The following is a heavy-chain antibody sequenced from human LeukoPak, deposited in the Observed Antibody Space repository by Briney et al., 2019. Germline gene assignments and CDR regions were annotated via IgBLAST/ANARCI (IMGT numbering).Heavy chain of an antibody. CDR2: INHSGST. V-gene: IGHV4-34*01. Sequence: SETLSLTCAVYGGPFSGYYWSWIRQPPGKGLEWIGEINHSGSTNYNPSLKSRVTISVDTSKNQFSLRLSSVTAADTAVYYCARVAAAGMIWGQGTLVTVSS. D-gene: IGHD6-13*01. J-gene: IGHJ4*02. CDR3: ARVAAAGMI. CDR1: GGPFSGYY.